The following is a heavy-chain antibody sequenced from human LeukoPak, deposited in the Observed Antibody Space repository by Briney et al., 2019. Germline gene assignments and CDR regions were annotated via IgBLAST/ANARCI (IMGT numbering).Heavy chain of an antibody. J-gene: IGHJ5*02. CDR1: GGSISSYY. CDR3: ARDRAPNVLRFLEWSSGWFDP. D-gene: IGHD3-3*01. V-gene: IGHV4-4*07. CDR2: IYTSGST. Sequence: SETLSLTCTVSGGSISSYYWSWIRQPAGKGLEWIGRIYTSGSTNYNPSLKSRVTISVDTSKNQFSLKLSSVTAADTAVYYCARDRAPNVLRFLEWSSGWFDPWGQGTLVTVSS.